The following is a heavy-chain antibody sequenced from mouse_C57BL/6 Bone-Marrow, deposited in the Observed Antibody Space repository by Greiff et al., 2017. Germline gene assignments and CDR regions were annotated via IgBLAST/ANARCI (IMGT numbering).Heavy chain of an antibody. D-gene: IGHD1-1*01. CDR2: INPNYGTT. CDR3: ARNYYGSRDYYAMDY. V-gene: IGHV1-39*01. J-gene: IGHJ4*01. Sequence: FPLPQSGPELVKPGASVKISCKASGYSFTDYNMNWVKQSNGKSLEWIGVINPNYGTTSYNQKFKGKATLTVDQSSSTAYMQLNSLTSEDSAVYYCARNYYGSRDYYAMDYWGQGTSVTVSS. CDR1: GYSFTDYN.